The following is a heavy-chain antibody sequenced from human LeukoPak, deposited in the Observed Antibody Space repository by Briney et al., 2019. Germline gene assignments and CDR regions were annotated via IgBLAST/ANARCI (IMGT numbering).Heavy chain of an antibody. V-gene: IGHV3-30*02. CDR2: IWYDGSNK. J-gene: IGHJ4*02. CDR3: ATDRATQYFDY. D-gene: IGHD2-15*01. CDR1: GITFRSYG. Sequence: PGGSLRLSCAASGITFRSYGMHWVRQAPGKGLEWVAFIWYDGSNKYYADSMKGRFTISRDNSRNTLFLQMNSLRAEDTAVYYCATDRATQYFDYWGQGTLVSVSS.